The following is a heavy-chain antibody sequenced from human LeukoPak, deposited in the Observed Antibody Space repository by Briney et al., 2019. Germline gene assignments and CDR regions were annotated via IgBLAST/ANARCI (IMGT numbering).Heavy chain of an antibody. V-gene: IGHV4-61*02. D-gene: IGHD1-26*01. CDR1: GGSISSGSYY. Sequence: SETLSLTCTVSGGSISSGSYYWSWIRQPAGKGLEWIGRIYTSGSTNYNPSLKSRVTISVDTSKNQFSLKLSSVTAADTAVYYCARDGKWEVTRVYYYMDVWGKGTTVTVSS. CDR3: ARDGKWEVTRVYYYMDV. J-gene: IGHJ6*03. CDR2: IYTSGST.